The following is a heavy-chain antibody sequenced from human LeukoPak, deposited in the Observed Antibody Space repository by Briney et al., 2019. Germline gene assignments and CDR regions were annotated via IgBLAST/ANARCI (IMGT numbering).Heavy chain of an antibody. CDR2: INPNSGGT. CDR1: GYTFTGYY. CDR3: ARGHCSGGICYDWYFDL. J-gene: IGHJ2*01. Sequence: ASVKVSCKASGYTFTGYYMYWVRQAPGQGLEWMGWINPNSGGTNYAQKFQGRVTMTRDTSISTAYMELSRLRSGDTANYYCARGHCSGGICYDWYFDLWGRGTLVTVSS. D-gene: IGHD2-15*01. V-gene: IGHV1-2*02.